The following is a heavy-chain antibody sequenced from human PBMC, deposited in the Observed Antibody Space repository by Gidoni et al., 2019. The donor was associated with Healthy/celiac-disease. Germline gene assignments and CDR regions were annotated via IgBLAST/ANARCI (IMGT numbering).Heavy chain of an antibody. J-gene: IGHJ4*02. CDR2: TYYRSKLYN. Sequence: QVQLQQSGPGLVKPSQTLSRTCASSGDSVSSNSAAWNWIRQSPSRGLEWLGRTYYRSKLYNDYAVSVKSRITINPDTSKNPFSLQLNSVTPEDTAVYYCAREGIAAAGTLFDYWGQGTLVTVSS. D-gene: IGHD6-13*01. CDR1: GDSVSSNSAA. V-gene: IGHV6-1*01. CDR3: AREGIAAAGTLFDY.